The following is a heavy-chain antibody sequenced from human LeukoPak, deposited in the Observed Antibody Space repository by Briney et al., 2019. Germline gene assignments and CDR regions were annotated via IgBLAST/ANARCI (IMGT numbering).Heavy chain of an antibody. J-gene: IGHJ4*02. D-gene: IGHD1-26*01. CDR2: IYYSGST. CDR3: ARRISEDWELLHLDY. V-gene: IGHV4-39*01. CDR1: GGSISSSSYY. Sequence: PSETLSLTCTVSGGSISSSSYYWAWIRQPPGKGLEWIGSIYYSGSTYYNPSLKSRVTISVDTSKNQFSLKLSSVTAADTAVYYCARRISEDWELLHLDYWGQGTLVTVSS.